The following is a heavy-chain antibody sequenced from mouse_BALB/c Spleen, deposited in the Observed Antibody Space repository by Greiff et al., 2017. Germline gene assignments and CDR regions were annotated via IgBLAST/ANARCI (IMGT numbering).Heavy chain of an antibody. CDR3: ARSGTGPFDY. CDR1: GYTFTSYW. V-gene: IGHV1-87*01. CDR2: IYPGDGDT. J-gene: IGHJ2*01. D-gene: IGHD4-1*01. Sequence: QVQLKESGAELARPGASVKLSCKASGYTFTSYWMQWVKQRPGQGLEWIGAIYPGDGDTRYTQKFKGKATLTADKSSSTAYMQLSSLASEDSAVYYCARSGTGPFDYWGQGTTLTVSS.